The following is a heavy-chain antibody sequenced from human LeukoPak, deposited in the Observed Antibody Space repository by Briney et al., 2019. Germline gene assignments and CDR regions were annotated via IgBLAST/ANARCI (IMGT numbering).Heavy chain of an antibody. CDR3: ARDWYDILTGYQGFQLDY. J-gene: IGHJ4*02. CDR1: GGTFSSYA. Sequence: GASVKVSCKASGGTFSSYAVSWVRQAPGQGLEWMGRIIPRLDIANSAQSFQGRVTITADKSTSTAYMELSSLRSDDTAVYYCARDWYDILTGYQGFQLDYWGQGSLVTVSS. CDR2: IIPRLDIA. D-gene: IGHD3-9*01. V-gene: IGHV1-69*04.